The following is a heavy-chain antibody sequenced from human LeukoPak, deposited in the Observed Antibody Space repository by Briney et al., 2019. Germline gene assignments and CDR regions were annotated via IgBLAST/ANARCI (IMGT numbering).Heavy chain of an antibody. CDR3: ARDVGGGDTFDY. Sequence: GGSLRLSCAASGFTFSLYTMHWVRQAPGKGLAWVAVISYDGSDKYYADSVKGRFTISRDNSKNSLFLQMNSLRAEDTAVYFCARDVGGGDTFDYWGQGTLVTVSS. CDR2: ISYDGSDK. V-gene: IGHV3-30*04. D-gene: IGHD2-21*02. J-gene: IGHJ4*02. CDR1: GFTFSLYT.